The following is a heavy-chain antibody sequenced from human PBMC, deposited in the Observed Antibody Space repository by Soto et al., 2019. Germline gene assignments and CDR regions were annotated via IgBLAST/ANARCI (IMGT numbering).Heavy chain of an antibody. J-gene: IGHJ5*02. V-gene: IGHV3-30*18. D-gene: IGHD3-22*01. CDR1: GFTFSSSG. Sequence: GGSLRLSCADPGFTFSSSGMHWVRQAPGKGLEWVAVISYDGSNKYYADSVKGRFTISRYNTKNTLYLTMNSLRAEDTAVYYCAKSRMILVPNTWFDPWGQGTLVTVSS. CDR3: AKSRMILVPNTWFDP. CDR2: ISYDGSNK.